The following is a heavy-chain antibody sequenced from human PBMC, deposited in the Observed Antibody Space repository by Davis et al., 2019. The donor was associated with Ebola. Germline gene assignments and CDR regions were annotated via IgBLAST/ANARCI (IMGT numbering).Heavy chain of an antibody. CDR2: IYYHGSP. CDR3: ARVYYDFWSGYYTSNWFDP. CDR1: GDTITSSVYS. J-gene: IGHJ5*02. D-gene: IGHD3-3*01. Sequence: MPSETLSLTCTVSGDTITSSVYSWSWIRQPPGTDLEWIGSIYYHGSPSYNPSLNSRVTISVDRSQNQFSLKLSSVTAADTAVYYCARVYYDFWSGYYTSNWFDPWGQGTLVTVSS. V-gene: IGHV4-30-2*02.